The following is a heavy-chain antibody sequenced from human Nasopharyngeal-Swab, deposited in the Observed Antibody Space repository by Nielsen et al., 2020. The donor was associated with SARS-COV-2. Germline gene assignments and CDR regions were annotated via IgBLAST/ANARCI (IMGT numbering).Heavy chain of an antibody. Sequence: GESLKISCAASGFIFSAAAIHWVRQAARRGLGWVGRIGDKDHNYATTYGAAVQGRFTISRDDSKNTAFLQMDSLKTEDTALYYCTTDFYFDYWGQGTLVTVSS. CDR1: GFIFSAAA. CDR2: IGDKDHNYAT. J-gene: IGHJ4*02. CDR3: TTDFYFDY. V-gene: IGHV3-73*01.